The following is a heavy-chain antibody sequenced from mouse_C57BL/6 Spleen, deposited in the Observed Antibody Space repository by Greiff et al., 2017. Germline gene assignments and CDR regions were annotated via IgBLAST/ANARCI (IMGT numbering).Heavy chain of an antibody. CDR2: IYPGSGST. J-gene: IGHJ3*01. Sequence: QVQLQQPGAELVKPGASVKMSCKASGYTFTSYWITWVKQRPGQGLEWIGDIYPGSGSTNYNEKFKSKATLTVDTSSSTAYMQLRSLTSEDAAVYYCARYDGNPVAYGGQGTLVTVSA. CDR3: ARYDGNPVAY. D-gene: IGHD2-1*01. CDR1: GYTFTSYW. V-gene: IGHV1-55*01.